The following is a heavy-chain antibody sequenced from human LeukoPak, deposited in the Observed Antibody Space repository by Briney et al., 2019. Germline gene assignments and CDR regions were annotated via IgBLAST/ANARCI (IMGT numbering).Heavy chain of an antibody. CDR3: ARVQVPAAYDY. CDR1: GFTFSDYY. Sequence: GGSLTLSCAASGFTFSDYYMSWIRQAPGKGLEWVSYISSSSSYTNYADSVKGRFTISRDNAKNSLYLQMNSLRAEDTAVYYCARVQVPAAYDYWGQGTLVTVSS. D-gene: IGHD2-2*01. V-gene: IGHV3-11*06. CDR2: ISSSSSYT. J-gene: IGHJ4*02.